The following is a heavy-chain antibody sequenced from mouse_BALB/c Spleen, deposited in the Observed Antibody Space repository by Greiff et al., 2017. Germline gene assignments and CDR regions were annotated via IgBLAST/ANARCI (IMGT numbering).Heavy chain of an antibody. V-gene: IGHV5-12-1*01. CDR3: ARHENYGRDYAMDY. J-gene: IGHJ4*01. Sequence: EVMLVESGGGLVKPGGSLKLSCAASGFAFSSYDMSWVRQTPEKRLEWVAYISSGGGSTYYPDTVKGRFTISRDNAKNTLYLQMSSLKSEDTAMYYCARHENYGRDYAMDYWGQGTSVTVSS. D-gene: IGHD1-1*01. CDR2: ISSGGGST. CDR1: GFAFSSYD.